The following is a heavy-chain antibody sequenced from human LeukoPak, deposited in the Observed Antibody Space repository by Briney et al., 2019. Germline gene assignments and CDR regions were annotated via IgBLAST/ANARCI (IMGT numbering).Heavy chain of an antibody. J-gene: IGHJ4*02. CDR2: IYYSGST. Sequence: SETLSLTCTVSGGSISSYYWSWLRQPPGKGLEWIGYIYYSGSTNYNPSLKSRVTISVDTSKNQFSLKLSSVTAADTAVYYCARGPRNYYDSSGYYYLFDYWGQGTLVTVSS. CDR3: ARGPRNYYDSSGYYYLFDY. D-gene: IGHD3-22*01. V-gene: IGHV4-59*01. CDR1: GGSISSYY.